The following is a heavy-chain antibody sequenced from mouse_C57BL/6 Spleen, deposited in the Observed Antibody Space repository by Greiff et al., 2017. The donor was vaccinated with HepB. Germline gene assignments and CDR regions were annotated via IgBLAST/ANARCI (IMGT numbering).Heavy chain of an antibody. CDR1: GYAFTNYL. Sequence: VQLKESGAELVRPGTSVKVSCKASGYAFTNYLIEWVKQRPGQGLEWIGVINPGSGGTNYNEKFKGKATLTADKSSSTAYMQLSSLTSEDSAVYFCARSRGILYAMDYWGQGTSVTVSS. J-gene: IGHJ4*01. CDR3: ARSRGILYAMDY. V-gene: IGHV1-54*01. CDR2: INPGSGGT.